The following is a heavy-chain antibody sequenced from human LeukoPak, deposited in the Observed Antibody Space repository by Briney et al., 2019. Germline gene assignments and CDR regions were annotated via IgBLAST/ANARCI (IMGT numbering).Heavy chain of an antibody. CDR3: ARDLPGVVPAAILSAFDI. CDR1: GFTFSSYS. CDR2: ISSSSSYI. D-gene: IGHD2-2*01. V-gene: IGHV3-21*01. J-gene: IGHJ3*02. Sequence: GGSLRLSCAASGFTFSSYSMNWVRQAPGKGLEWVSSISSSSSYIYYADSVKGRFTISRDNAKNSLYLQMNSLRAEDTAVYCCARDLPGVVPAAILSAFDIWGQGTMVTVSS.